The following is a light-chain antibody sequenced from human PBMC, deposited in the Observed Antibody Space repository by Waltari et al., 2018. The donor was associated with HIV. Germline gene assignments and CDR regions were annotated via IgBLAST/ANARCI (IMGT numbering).Light chain of an antibody. Sequence: YELTQPPSVSVSPGQTATITSSGLKLSDQHVYWYQQKSGQAPVLVIYKDTERPSGIPGRFSGSTSGTTVTLIISGVQAEDEADYYCQSSDNGGTYVVFGGGTKLTVL. CDR1: KLSDQH. CDR2: KDT. V-gene: IGLV3-25*03. CDR3: QSSDNGGTYVV. J-gene: IGLJ2*01.